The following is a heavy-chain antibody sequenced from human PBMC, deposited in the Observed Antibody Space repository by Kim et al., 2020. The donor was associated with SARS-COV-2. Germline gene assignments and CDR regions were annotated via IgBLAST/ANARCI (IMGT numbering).Heavy chain of an antibody. V-gene: IGHV3-11*05. J-gene: IGHJ5*02. CDR2: ISSSSSYT. Sequence: GGSLRLSCAASGFTFSDYYMSWIRQAPGKGLEWVSYISSSSSYTNYADSVKGRFTISRDNAKNSLYLQMNSLRAEDTAVYYCARVNSGYDKWFDPWGQGTLVTVSS. D-gene: IGHD5-12*01. CDR3: ARVNSGYDKWFDP. CDR1: GFTFSDYY.